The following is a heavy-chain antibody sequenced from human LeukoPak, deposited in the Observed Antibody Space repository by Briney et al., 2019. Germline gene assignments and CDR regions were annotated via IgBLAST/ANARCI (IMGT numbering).Heavy chain of an antibody. CDR1: GGSISCSSYY. D-gene: IGHD3-3*01. CDR2: IYYSGST. Sequence: SETPSLTCTVSGGSISCSSYYWGWIRQPPGKGLEWIGSIYYSGSTYYNPSLKSRVTISVDTSKNQFSLKLSSVTAADTAVYYCARRITIFGVVITAHFDYWGQGTLVTVSS. V-gene: IGHV4-39*01. J-gene: IGHJ4*02. CDR3: ARRITIFGVVITAHFDY.